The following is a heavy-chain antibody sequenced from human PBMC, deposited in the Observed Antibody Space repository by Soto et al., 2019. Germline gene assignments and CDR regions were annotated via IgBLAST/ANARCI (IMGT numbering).Heavy chain of an antibody. CDR2: IIPIFGTA. CDR3: VTPPLVTTVTTEPRLLLN. V-gene: IGHV1-69*01. Sequence: QVQLVQSGAEVKKPGSSVKVSCKASGGTFSSYAISWVRQAPGQGLEWMGGIIPIFGTANYAQKFQGRVTITADESTSTAYMELSSLRSEDTAVYYCVTPPLVTTVTTEPRLLLNWGQGTLVTVSS. J-gene: IGHJ4*02. CDR1: GGTFSSYA. D-gene: IGHD4-4*01.